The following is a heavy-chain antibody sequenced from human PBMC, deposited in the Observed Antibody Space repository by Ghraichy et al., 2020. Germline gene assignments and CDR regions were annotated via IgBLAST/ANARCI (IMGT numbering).Heavy chain of an antibody. D-gene: IGHD2-2*01. Sequence: GESLNISCAASGFTVSSNYMSLVRQAPGKGLEWVSVIYSGDKTYYADSVKGRFTISRDNSKNTLYLQMNSLRAEDTAVYYCARATRGWFDPWGQGTLVTVSS. V-gene: IGHV3-53*01. J-gene: IGHJ5*02. CDR2: IYSGDKT. CDR1: GFTVSSNY. CDR3: ARATRGWFDP.